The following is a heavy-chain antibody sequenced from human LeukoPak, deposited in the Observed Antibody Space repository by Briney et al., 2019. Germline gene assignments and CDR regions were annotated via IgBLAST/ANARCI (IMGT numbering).Heavy chain of an antibody. J-gene: IGHJ4*02. Sequence: KTGGSLRLSCAASGFTFSSYSMNWVRQAPGKGLEWVSSISSSSSYIYYADSVKGRFTISRDNAKNSLYLQMNSLRAEDTAVYYCARVPHYSWFGDWWGQGTLVTVSS. D-gene: IGHD3-10*01. V-gene: IGHV3-21*01. CDR3: ARVPHYSWFGDW. CDR1: GFTFSSYS. CDR2: ISSSSSYI.